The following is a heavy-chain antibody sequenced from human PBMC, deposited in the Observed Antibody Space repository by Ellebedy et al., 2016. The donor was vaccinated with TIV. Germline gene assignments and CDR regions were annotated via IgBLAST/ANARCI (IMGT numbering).Heavy chain of an antibody. D-gene: IGHD3-16*01. Sequence: GGSLRLSXKGSGYIFTNYWIGWVRQMPGKGLEWMGIIYPGDSDIKYSPSFQGQVTISADKSISTAYLQWSNLKASDTAMYYCARQSHRGVSYLAYWGQGTLVTVSS. J-gene: IGHJ4*02. CDR2: IYPGDSDI. CDR3: ARQSHRGVSYLAY. CDR1: GYIFTNYW. V-gene: IGHV5-51*01.